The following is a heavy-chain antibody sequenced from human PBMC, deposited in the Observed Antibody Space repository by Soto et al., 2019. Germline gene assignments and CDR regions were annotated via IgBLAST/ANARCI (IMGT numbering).Heavy chain of an antibody. CDR2: IYYSGST. V-gene: IGHV4-59*08. CDR1: GGSISSYY. J-gene: IGHJ4*02. D-gene: IGHD1-1*01. Sequence: SETLSLTCTVSGGSISSYYWSWIRQPPGKGLEWIGYIYYSGSTNYNPSLKSRVTISVDTSKNQFSLKLSSVTAADTAVYYCAGISTSAEQLDYWGQGTLVTVSS. CDR3: AGISTSAEQLDY.